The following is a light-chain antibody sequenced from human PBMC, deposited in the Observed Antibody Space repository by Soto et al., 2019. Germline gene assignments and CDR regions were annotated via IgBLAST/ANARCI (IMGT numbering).Light chain of an antibody. CDR3: CSYAGSSTFYVV. J-gene: IGLJ2*01. CDR2: EGS. Sequence: QPASVSGSPGQSITISCTGTSSDVGSYNLVSWYQQHPGKAPKLMIYEGSKRPSGVSNRFSGSKSGNTASLTISGLQAEDEADYYCCSYAGSSTFYVVFGGVTKLTVL. V-gene: IGLV2-23*03. CDR1: SSDVGSYNL.